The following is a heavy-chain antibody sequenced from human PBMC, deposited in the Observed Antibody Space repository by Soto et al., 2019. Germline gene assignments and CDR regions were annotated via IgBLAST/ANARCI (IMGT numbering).Heavy chain of an antibody. V-gene: IGHV5-51*01. D-gene: IGHD6-13*01. Sequence: GASLKISCKGSGYLFPNYWIAWVRQMPGPGLEWMGIIWPGHSNPKYSPSFEGQVTISADESINTAYLQWRSLETSDTAMYYCAIHASAPYGSSWYGDHWGQGTWDTVAS. CDR2: IWPGHSNP. CDR3: AIHASAPYGSSWYGDH. J-gene: IGHJ5*02. CDR1: GYLFPNYW.